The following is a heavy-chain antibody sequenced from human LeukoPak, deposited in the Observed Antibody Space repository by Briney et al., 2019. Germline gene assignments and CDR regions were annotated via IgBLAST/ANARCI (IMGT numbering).Heavy chain of an antibody. CDR2: IYYSGST. J-gene: IGHJ4*02. CDR3: ARQTEMATIYFDY. V-gene: IGHV4-39*01. CDR1: GGSISSSSYY. D-gene: IGHD5-24*01. Sequence: SETLSLTCTVSGGSISSSSYYWGWIRQPPGKGLEWIGSIYYSGSTYYNPSLKSRVTISVDTSKNQFSLKLSSVTAADTAVYCCARQTEMATIYFDYWGQGTLVTVSS.